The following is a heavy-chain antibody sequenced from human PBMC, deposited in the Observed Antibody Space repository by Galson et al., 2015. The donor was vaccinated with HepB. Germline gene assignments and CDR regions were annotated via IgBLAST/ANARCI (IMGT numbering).Heavy chain of an antibody. D-gene: IGHD3-22*01. CDR2: IVVGSGNT. CDR3: AADVGYYYDSSGYYNWFDP. Sequence: SVKVSCKASGFTFTSPAMQWVRQARGQRLEWIGWIVVGSGNTNYAQKFQERVTITRDMSTSTAYMELSSLRSEDTAVYYCAADVGYYYDSSGYYNWFDPWGQGTLVTVSS. CDR1: GFTFTSPA. J-gene: IGHJ5*02. V-gene: IGHV1-58*02.